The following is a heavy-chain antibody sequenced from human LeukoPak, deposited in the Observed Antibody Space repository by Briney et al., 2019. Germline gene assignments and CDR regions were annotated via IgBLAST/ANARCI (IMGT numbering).Heavy chain of an antibody. V-gene: IGHV3-7*01. CDR1: RFGFSSHW. J-gene: IGHJ3*02. D-gene: IGHD1-26*01. CDR2: IKEDGREK. CDR3: AKTIVGSNVFDI. Sequence: PGGSLRLSCVASRFGFSSHWMTWVRQAPGKGLEWVANIKEDGREKYYADSVKGRFTISRDNAKNSLYLQMNSLRGEDTAVYYCAKTIVGSNVFDIWGQGTLVTVTS.